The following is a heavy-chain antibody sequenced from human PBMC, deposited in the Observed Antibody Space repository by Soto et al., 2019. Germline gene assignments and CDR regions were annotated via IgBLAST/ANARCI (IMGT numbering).Heavy chain of an antibody. CDR1: GFTFSSYW. D-gene: IGHD6-13*01. J-gene: IGHJ4*02. CDR2: IKQDGSEK. Sequence: EVQLLESGGGLVQPGGSLRLSCVVSGFTFSSYWMSWVRQAPGKGLEWVANIKQDGSEKYYVDSVKGRFTISRDNAKNSLYLQMNSLRAEDTAVYYCAREAAAGDFDYWGQGTLVTVSS. CDR3: AREAAAGDFDY. V-gene: IGHV3-7*01.